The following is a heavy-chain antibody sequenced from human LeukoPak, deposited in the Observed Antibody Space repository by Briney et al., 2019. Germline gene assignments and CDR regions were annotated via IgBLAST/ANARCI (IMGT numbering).Heavy chain of an antibody. CDR3: AKDGDSSTWYYPYSWFDP. CDR1: GFCFTSYG. D-gene: IGHD6-13*01. Sequence: GGSLRLSCAASGFCFTSYGMSWVRQAPGKGLEWVPAISGSGLSIYYADSVKGRFTISRDNSKNTLYLQMNSLRAEDTAVYYCAKDGDSSTWYYPYSWFDPWGQGTLVTVSP. V-gene: IGHV3-23*01. J-gene: IGHJ5*02. CDR2: ISGSGLSI.